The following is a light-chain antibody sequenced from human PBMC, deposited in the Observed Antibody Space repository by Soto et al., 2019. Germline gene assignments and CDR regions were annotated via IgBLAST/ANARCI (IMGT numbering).Light chain of an antibody. V-gene: IGLV2-14*01. J-gene: IGLJ1*01. CDR3: TSYTSSTTNYV. CDR2: EVS. Sequence: QSALTQPASVSGSPGQSITFSCTGTSSDIGGYNYVSWYQQHPGKAPKLMIYEVSNRPSGVSDRFSGSKSGNTASLTISGLQAEDEADYYCTSYTSSTTNYVFGTGTKLTVV. CDR1: SSDIGGYNY.